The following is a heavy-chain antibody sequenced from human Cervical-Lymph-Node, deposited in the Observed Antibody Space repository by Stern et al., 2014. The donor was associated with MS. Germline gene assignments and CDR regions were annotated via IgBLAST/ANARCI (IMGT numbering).Heavy chain of an antibody. CDR1: GFSFTGYW. Sequence: VQLVQSGAEVKKHGESLQISCQGSGFSFTGYWIGWVRQMPGKGLEWMGNIYPEDSDTRHSPSYQGHVTISVDKSISTAYLQWTSLRASDTAMYFCARRNGDLAFDYWGQGTPVTVSS. CDR2: IYPEDSDT. V-gene: IGHV5-51*01. J-gene: IGHJ4*02. CDR3: ARRNGDLAFDY. D-gene: IGHD2-21*01.